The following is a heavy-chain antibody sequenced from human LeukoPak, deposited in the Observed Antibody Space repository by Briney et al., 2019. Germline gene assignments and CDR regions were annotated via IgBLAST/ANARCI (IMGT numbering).Heavy chain of an antibody. CDR3: ARGYYENYCYYYYMDV. CDR2: IIPIFGTA. V-gene: IGHV1-69*05. Sequence: GASVKVPCKASGGTFSSYAISWVRQARGQGLEWMGGIIPIFGTANYAQKFQGRVTITTDESTSTAYMELSSLRSEDTAVYYCARGYYENYCYYYYMDVWGKGTTVNVSS. D-gene: IGHD3-22*01. J-gene: IGHJ6*03. CDR1: GGTFSSYA.